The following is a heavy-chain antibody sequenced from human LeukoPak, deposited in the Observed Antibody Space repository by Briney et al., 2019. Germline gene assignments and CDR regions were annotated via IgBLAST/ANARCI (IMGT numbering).Heavy chain of an antibody. V-gene: IGHV4-59*01. CDR3: PRVYYSSSYDYWYFDL. CDR1: GGSIRSYY. CDR2: IYYSGST. J-gene: IGHJ2*01. D-gene: IGHD6-13*01. Sequence: SETLSLTCTVSGGSIRSYYWSWIRQTPGKGLEWIGDIYYSGSTNYNPSLKSRLTISVDTSKNHFSLKLSSVTAADTAVYYCPRVYYSSSYDYWYFDLWGRGTLVTVSS.